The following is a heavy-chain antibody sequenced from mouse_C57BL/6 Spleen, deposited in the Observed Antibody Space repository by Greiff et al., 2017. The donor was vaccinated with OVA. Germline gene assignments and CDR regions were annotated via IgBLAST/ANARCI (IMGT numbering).Heavy chain of an antibody. V-gene: IGHV1-54*01. CDR2: INPGSGGT. CDR1: GYAFTNYL. D-gene: IGHD2-4*01. J-gene: IGHJ2*01. Sequence: QVQLKESGAELVRPGTSVKVSCKASGYAFTNYLIEWVKQRPGQGLEWIGVINPGSGGTNYNEKFKGKATLTADKSSSTAYMQLSSLTSEDSAVYFCARNMGDYEYFDYWGQGTTLTVSS. CDR3: ARNMGDYEYFDY.